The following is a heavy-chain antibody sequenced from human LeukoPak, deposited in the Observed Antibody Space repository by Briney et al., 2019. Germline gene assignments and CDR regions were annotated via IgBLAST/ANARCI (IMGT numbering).Heavy chain of an antibody. CDR2: IYYTRST. CDR3: ARGVTMIVVVIHDWYFDL. Sequence: PSETLSLTCTVSGGSISSSSYYWGWIRQPPGKGLEWIGSIYYTRSTYYNPSLKSRVTISVDTSKNQFSLKLTSVTAADTAVYYCARGVTMIVVVIHDWYFDLWGRGTLVTVSS. CDR1: GGSISSSSYY. V-gene: IGHV4-39*01. D-gene: IGHD3-22*01. J-gene: IGHJ2*01.